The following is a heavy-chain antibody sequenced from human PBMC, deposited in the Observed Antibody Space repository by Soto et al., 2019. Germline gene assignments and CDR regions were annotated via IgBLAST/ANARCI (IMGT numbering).Heavy chain of an antibody. CDR2: IKSKTDGGTT. V-gene: IGHV3-15*01. J-gene: IGHJ3*02. Sequence: GGSLRLSCAASGFTFSNAWMSWVRQAPGKGLEWVGRIKSKTDGGTTDYAAPVRGRFTISRDDSKNTLYLQMNSLKAEDTAVYYCTTSTMIVVVITPNGAFDIWGQGTMVTVSS. CDR1: GFTFSNAW. D-gene: IGHD3-22*01. CDR3: TTSTMIVVVITPNGAFDI.